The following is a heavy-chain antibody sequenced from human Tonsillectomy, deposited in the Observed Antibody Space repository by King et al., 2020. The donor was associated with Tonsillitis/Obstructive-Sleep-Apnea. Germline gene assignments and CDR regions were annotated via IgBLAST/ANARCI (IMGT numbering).Heavy chain of an antibody. CDR3: AGAPSSRRTTVSSGGLAYYMDV. D-gene: IGHD4-11*01. CDR2: MNPNSGNT. Sequence: VQLVQSGAEVKKPGASVKVSCKASGYTFTSYDINWVRQATGQGLEWMGWMNPNSGNTGYAQKFQGRVTMTRNTSISTAYMELSSLRSEDTAVYYCAGAPSSRRTTVSSGGLAYYMDVWGKGTTVTVSS. J-gene: IGHJ6*03. CDR1: GYTFTSYD. V-gene: IGHV1-8*01.